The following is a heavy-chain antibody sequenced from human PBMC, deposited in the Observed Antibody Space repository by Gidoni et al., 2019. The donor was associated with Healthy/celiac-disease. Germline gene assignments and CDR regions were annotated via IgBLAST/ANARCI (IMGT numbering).Heavy chain of an antibody. CDR1: GFSLSTSGVG. J-gene: IGHJ4*02. CDR3: AHRGVRGGRAVDGGYFDY. CDR2: IYWDDDK. V-gene: IGHV2-5*02. Sequence: QITLKESGPTLVKPTQTLTLTCTFSGFSLSTSGVGVGWIRQPPGKALEWLALIYWDDDKRYSPSLKSRLTITKDTSKHQVVLTMTNMDPVDTATYYCAHRGVRGGRAVDGGYFDYWGQGTLVTVSS. D-gene: IGHD6-19*01.